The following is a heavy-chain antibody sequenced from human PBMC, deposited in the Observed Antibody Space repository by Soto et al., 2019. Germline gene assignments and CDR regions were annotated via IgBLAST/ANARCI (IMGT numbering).Heavy chain of an antibody. CDR2: INAGNGNI. CDR1: GYTFTSYA. J-gene: IGHJ5*02. CDR3: ARDIAVADPLWS. Sequence: QVQLVQSGAEEKKPGASVKVSCKASGYTFTSYAVHWVRQAPGQRLEWMGWINAGNGNINYSQKFQGRVTITRDTSANTAYMELSSLRSEDTAVYYCARDIAVADPLWSWGQGTLVTVSS. D-gene: IGHD6-19*01. V-gene: IGHV1-3*05.